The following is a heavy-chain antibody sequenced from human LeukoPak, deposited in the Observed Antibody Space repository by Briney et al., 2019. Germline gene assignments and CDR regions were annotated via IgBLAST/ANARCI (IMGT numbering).Heavy chain of an antibody. CDR2: IDWRSGSI. CDR1: GFTFDDYA. V-gene: IGHV3-9*01. CDR3: ARGNTLKDDSFYHGMDV. D-gene: IGHD1/OR15-1a*01. J-gene: IGHJ6*02. Sequence: LPGGSLRLSCAASGFTFDDYAMFWVRQVPVKGLEWVAGIDWRSGSIGYADSVQGRFTISRDNAKKSLSLQMSSLRPEDTALYYCARGNTLKDDSFYHGMDVWGPGTTVIVSS.